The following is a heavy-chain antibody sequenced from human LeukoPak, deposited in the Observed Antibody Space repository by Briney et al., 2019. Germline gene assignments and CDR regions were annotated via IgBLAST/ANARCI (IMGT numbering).Heavy chain of an antibody. J-gene: IGHJ4*02. CDR1: GYTFTSYG. CDR3: ARDNVTPTGQSFDY. CDR2: ISAYNGNT. D-gene: IGHD2-21*02. V-gene: IGHV1-18*01. Sequence: RWASVKVSCKASGYTFTSYGISWVRQAPGQGLEWMGWISAYNGNTNYAQKLQGRVTMTTDTSTSTAYMELRSLRSDDTAVYYCARDNVTPTGQSFDYWGQGTLVTVSS.